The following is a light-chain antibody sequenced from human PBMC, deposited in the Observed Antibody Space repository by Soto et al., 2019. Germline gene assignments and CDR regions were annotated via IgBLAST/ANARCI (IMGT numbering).Light chain of an antibody. CDR1: ESISSW. J-gene: IGKJ1*01. CDR2: KAS. Sequence: DIQMTQSPPTLSASAGDIVTITCRASESISSWLAWYQQKPGKAPKLLMYKASSLESGVPSRFSGSGSGTEFTLTISTLQPDDFATYYCQQYNSYSWTFGQGTRWIS. V-gene: IGKV1-5*03. CDR3: QQYNSYSWT.